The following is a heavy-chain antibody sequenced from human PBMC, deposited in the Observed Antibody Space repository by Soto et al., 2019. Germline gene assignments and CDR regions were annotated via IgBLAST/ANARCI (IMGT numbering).Heavy chain of an antibody. CDR1: GGSFSGYY. D-gene: IGHD6-19*01. V-gene: IGHV4-34*01. Sequence: PSETLSLTCAVYGGSFSGYYWSWIRQPPGKGLERIGEINHSGSTNYNPSLKSRVTISVDTSKNQFSLKLSSVTAADTAVYYCASCLSDDVAGSDRKVHYFDYWGQGTLVTVSS. CDR3: ASCLSDDVAGSDRKVHYFDY. CDR2: INHSGST. J-gene: IGHJ4*02.